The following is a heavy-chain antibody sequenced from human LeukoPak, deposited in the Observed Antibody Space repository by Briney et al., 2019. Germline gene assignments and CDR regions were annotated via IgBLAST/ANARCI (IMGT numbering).Heavy chain of an antibody. CDR3: XRXXXAWWXFDY. V-gene: IGHV3-74*01. CDR2: INSDGSRT. J-gene: IGHJ4*02. D-gene: IGHD2-8*02. CDR1: GFSFSTYW. Sequence: GGSLRLSCAASGFSFSTYWMPWVRQAPGKGPVWISRINSDGSRTTYADSVKGRFTISRDNAKNTLYLRMNSLRAEDTAVYYCXRXXXAWWXFDYWGXGTLVTVS.